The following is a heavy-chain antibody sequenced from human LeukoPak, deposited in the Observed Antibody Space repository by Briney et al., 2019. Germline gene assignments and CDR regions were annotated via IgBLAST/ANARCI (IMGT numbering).Heavy chain of an antibody. D-gene: IGHD3-10*01. CDR1: GGSFSGYY. Sequence: SETLSLTCAVYGGSFSGYYWGWTRQPPGKGLEWIGEINRRGDTNYNPSLKSRVTISLDTSKNQFSLKVSSVTAADTAVYYCARGYGSGSYYNYWGQGTLVTVPS. V-gene: IGHV4-34*01. CDR3: ARGYGSGSYYNY. J-gene: IGHJ4*02. CDR2: INRRGDT.